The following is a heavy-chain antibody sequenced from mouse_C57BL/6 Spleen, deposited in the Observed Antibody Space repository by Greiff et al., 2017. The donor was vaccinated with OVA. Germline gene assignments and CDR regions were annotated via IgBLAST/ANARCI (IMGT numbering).Heavy chain of an antibody. V-gene: IGHV1-39*01. Sequence: QLQESGPELVKPGASVKISCKASGYSFTDYNMNWVKQSTGKSLEWIGVINPNYGTTSYNQKFKGKATLTVDQSSSTAYMQLNSLTSEDSAVYYCARKIYYGNRYYAMDYWGQGTSVTVSS. J-gene: IGHJ4*01. CDR3: ARKIYYGNRYYAMDY. CDR1: GYSFTDYN. D-gene: IGHD2-1*01. CDR2: INPNYGTT.